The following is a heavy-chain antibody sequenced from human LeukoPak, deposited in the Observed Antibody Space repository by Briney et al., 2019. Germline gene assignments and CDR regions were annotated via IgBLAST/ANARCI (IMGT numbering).Heavy chain of an antibody. CDR2: ICGSGGTT. D-gene: IGHD7-27*01. CDR1: GFXFNDYA. CDR3: AKATGERHY. V-gene: IGHV3-23*01. Sequence: GGSLRLSRAASGFXFNDYAISWVRQAPGKGLEWVSAICGSGGTTYYADSVQGRFTISRDNSKSTLYLQMHSLRAEDTAVYYCAKATGERHYWGQGTLVTVSS. J-gene: IGHJ4*02.